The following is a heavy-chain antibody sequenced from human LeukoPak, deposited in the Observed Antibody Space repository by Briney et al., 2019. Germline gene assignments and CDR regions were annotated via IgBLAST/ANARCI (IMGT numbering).Heavy chain of an antibody. Sequence: GGSLRLSCAASGFTFSSYEMNWVRQAQGKGLECVSYISSSGSTIYYADSVKGRLTISRDNAKNSLYLQMSSLRAENTAFYYCARDTITMVRGVIIPYYFDYWGQGTLVTVSS. CDR2: ISSSGSTI. CDR3: ARDTITMVRGVIIPYYFDY. D-gene: IGHD3-10*01. CDR1: GFTFSSYE. V-gene: IGHV3-48*03. J-gene: IGHJ4*02.